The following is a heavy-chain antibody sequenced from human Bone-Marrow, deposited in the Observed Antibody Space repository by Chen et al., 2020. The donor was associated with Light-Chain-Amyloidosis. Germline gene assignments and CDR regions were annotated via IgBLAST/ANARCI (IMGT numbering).Heavy chain of an antibody. J-gene: IGHJ4*02. CDR2: ISSSGSTI. CDR1: GFTFGSYE. D-gene: IGHD3-22*01. CDR3: ARVGSYDSSGYYFYYFDY. V-gene: IGHV3-48*03. Sequence: EVQLVESGGGLVQPGGSLRLSCAASGFTFGSYEMNWVRQAPGKGLEWVSYISSSGSTIYYADSVKGRFTISRDNAKNSLYLQMNSLRAEDTAVYYCARVGSYDSSGYYFYYFDYWGQGTLVTVSS.